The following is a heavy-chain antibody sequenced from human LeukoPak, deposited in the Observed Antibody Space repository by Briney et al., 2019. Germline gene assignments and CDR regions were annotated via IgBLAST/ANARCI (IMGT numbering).Heavy chain of an antibody. Sequence: PGGSLRLSCAASGFTFSHYLMHWVRQAPGKGLVWVSRINSDESNTNSHADSVKGRFIISRDNAKNTLYLQMNSLRAEDTAVYFCGRGGNGIDIWGQGTTVIVSS. V-gene: IGHV3-74*01. J-gene: IGHJ3*02. D-gene: IGHD2-8*01. CDR3: GRGGNGIDI. CDR2: INSDESNT. CDR1: GFTFSHYL.